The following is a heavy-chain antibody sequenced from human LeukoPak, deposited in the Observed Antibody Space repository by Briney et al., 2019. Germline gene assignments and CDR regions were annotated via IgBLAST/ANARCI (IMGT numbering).Heavy chain of an antibody. D-gene: IGHD4-17*01. CDR2: ISWSGGSI. Sequence: GGSLRLSCAASGFTFDDYAMHWVRHARGKGVEWVSGISWSGGSIAYADSVKGRFTMSRDNGKNSLYLQMNSLRAEDTALYYCAILDYGDYRDYGDYGSEWGQGTLVTVSS. J-gene: IGHJ4*02. V-gene: IGHV3-9*01. CDR1: GFTFDDYA. CDR3: AILDYGDYRDYGDYGSE.